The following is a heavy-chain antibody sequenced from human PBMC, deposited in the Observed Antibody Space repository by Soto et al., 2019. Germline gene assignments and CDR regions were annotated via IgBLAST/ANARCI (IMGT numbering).Heavy chain of an antibody. CDR1: GDSIASSYW. CDR3: ARYDFGIFDP. V-gene: IGHV4-4*02. CDR2: IYHSGTT. Sequence: SETLSLTCVVSGDSIASSYWWSWVRQPPGKGLEWIGEIYHSGTTNYNPSLKSRVTILQDKSNNQFSLRLDSVTAADTAVYYCARYDFGIFDPWGQGTLVTVSS. D-gene: IGHD4-17*01. J-gene: IGHJ5*02.